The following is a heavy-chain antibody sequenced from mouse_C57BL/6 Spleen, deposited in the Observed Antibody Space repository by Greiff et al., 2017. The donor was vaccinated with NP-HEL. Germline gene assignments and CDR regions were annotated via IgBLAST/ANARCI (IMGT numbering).Heavy chain of an antibody. Sequence: VQLQQSGPELVKPGASVKISCKASGYTFTDYYMNWVKQSPGKSLEWIGDINPNNGGTNYNQKFKGKATLTVDKSSSTAYMELSSLTSEDSAVYYCARLVCAYWGQGTPVTVSA. J-gene: IGHJ3*01. CDR1: GYTFTDYY. V-gene: IGHV1-26*01. CDR2: INPNNGGT. CDR3: ARLVCAY.